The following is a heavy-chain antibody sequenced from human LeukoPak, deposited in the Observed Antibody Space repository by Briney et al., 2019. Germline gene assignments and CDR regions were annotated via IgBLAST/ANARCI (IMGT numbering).Heavy chain of an antibody. J-gene: IGHJ4*02. CDR2: INQSGST. CDR1: GGSISSSSYY. CDR3: ARGALKWELPPIRARKSYSFDY. V-gene: IGHV4-39*02. Sequence: SETLSLTCPVSGGSISSSSYYWGWIRQPPGKGLEWIGEINQSGSTNYNPSLKSRVTISVDTSKNHFSLKLSSVTAADTAVYYCARGALKWELPPIRARKSYSFDYWGQGTLVTVSS. D-gene: IGHD1-26*01.